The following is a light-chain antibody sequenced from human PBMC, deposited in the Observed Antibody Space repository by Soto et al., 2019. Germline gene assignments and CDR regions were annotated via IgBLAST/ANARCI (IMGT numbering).Light chain of an antibody. J-gene: IGKJ2*01. CDR2: DAS. CDR1: QSVSSY. V-gene: IGKV3-11*01. CDR3: QQRSNSPYT. Sequence: EIVLTQSPATLSLSPGERATLSCRASQSVSSYLAWYQQKPGQAPRLLIYDASNRATGIPARFSGSGSGTDFTLTISSLEPEDFPVYYCQQRSNSPYTFGQGTKLEIK.